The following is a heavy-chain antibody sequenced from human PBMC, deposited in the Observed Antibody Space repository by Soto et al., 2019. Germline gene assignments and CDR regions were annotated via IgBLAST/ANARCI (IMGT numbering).Heavy chain of an antibody. V-gene: IGHV2-5*02. CDR2: IYWDDDK. D-gene: IGHD1-1*01. Sequence: QITLKESGPTLVKPTQPLTLTCTFSGFSLSTSGVGVGWIRQPPGKALEWLTLIYWDDDKWYSPSLKNRLTITMDTPKNQVVLTLTNMDPVDTATYSCAHMGPYKRSYYMDVWGKGTTVTVSS. CDR3: AHMGPYKRSYYMDV. J-gene: IGHJ6*03. CDR1: GFSLSTSGVG.